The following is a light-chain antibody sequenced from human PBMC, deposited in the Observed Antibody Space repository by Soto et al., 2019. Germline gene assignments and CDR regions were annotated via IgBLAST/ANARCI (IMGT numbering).Light chain of an antibody. V-gene: IGKV1-39*01. CDR3: QQNYNTHVYS. J-gene: IGKJ2*01. Sequence: DIQMTQSPSSLAASVGDRVSITCRGRQNMIFYLNWYQQRIGKSPKLRIDAASDLHSGVPSRLSGRGSGTDFTLTISNLQPEDFVNYGYQQNYNTHVYSIGRVHKLEIK. CDR2: AAS. CDR1: QNMIFY.